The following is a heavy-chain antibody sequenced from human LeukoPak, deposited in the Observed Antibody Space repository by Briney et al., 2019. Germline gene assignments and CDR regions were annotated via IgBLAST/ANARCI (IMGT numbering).Heavy chain of an antibody. D-gene: IGHD2-15*01. CDR3: ARPYCSGGSCYSISFDY. CDR1: GYSFTSYW. J-gene: IGHJ4*02. V-gene: IGHV5-51*01. Sequence: GESLKISCKGSGYSFTSYWIGWVRQMPGKGLEWMGIIYPGDSDTRYSPSFQGQVTISADKSISTAYLQWSSLKASDTAMYYCARPYCSGGSCYSISFDYWGQGTLVTVSS. CDR2: IYPGDSDT.